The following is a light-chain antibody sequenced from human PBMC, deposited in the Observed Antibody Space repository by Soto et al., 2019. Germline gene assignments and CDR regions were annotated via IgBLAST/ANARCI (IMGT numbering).Light chain of an antibody. CDR1: QDIAIY. CDR2: AAS. J-gene: IGKJ4*01. V-gene: IGKV1-9*01. CDR3: QQTSTYPST. Sequence: IHLTQSPPSLSASVLDRVTITFRASQDIAIYLAWYQQKPGEAPKLLIHAASTLHGGVPSRFSGSGSGTDFTLTITSLQAEDFATYYCQQTSTYPSTFGGGTKVDIK.